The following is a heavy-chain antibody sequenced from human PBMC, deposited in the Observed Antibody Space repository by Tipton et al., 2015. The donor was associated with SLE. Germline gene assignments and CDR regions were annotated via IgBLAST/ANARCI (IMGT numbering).Heavy chain of an antibody. D-gene: IGHD2-21*02. CDR2: IYYTGST. Sequence: LRLSCAASGFTFSDYAMNWVRQAPGKGLEWIGYIYYTGSTYYNPSLKSRVTISVDTSKNQFSLKLSSVTAADTAVYYCAGRGDLVVVTAYFDYWGQGNLVTVSS. CDR3: AGRGDLVVVTAYFDY. CDR1: GFTFSDYA. V-gene: IGHV4-59*12. J-gene: IGHJ4*02.